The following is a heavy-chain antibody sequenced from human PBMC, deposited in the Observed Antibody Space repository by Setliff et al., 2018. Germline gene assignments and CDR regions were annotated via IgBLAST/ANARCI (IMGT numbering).Heavy chain of an antibody. CDR1: GYTFTNYW. CDR2: IYPADSDT. Sequence: GESLKISCKGSGYTFTNYWIAWVRQMPGKGLEYMGIIYPADSDTTYSPSFQGQVTISADKSINTAYLQWSSLKALDTAMYYCARLGAPASHDAFDIWGQGTMVTVSS. CDR3: ARLGAPASHDAFDI. D-gene: IGHD6-25*01. V-gene: IGHV5-51*01. J-gene: IGHJ3*02.